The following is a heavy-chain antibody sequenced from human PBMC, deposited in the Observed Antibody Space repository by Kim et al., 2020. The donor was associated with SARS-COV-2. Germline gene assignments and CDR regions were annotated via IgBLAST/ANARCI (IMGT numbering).Heavy chain of an antibody. V-gene: IGHV3-74*01. J-gene: IGHJ6*03. Sequence: GGSLRLSCAASGFSFSTYWMYWVRQAPGKGLVWVSRSRRDGSSTNYADSVKGRFTISRDNANNTLYLQMNRLRAEDTAVYYCARPSSTTCPCYYMDVWGKVTTVPVPS. CDR2: SRRDGSST. CDR1: GFSFSTYW. D-gene: IGHD2-2*01. CDR3: ARPSSTTCPCYYMDV.